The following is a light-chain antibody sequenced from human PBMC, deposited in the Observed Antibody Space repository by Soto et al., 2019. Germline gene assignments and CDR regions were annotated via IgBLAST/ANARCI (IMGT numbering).Light chain of an antibody. CDR1: QSVNSNY. CDR3: QQYDSTPPT. Sequence: EIVLTQSPGTLSLSPGERATLSCRASQSVNSNYLAWYQRKPGQAPRLLFYGASNRATDITYRFSASGSGTDFTLTITRLEAEDFAVYYCQQYDSTPPTFGQGTKVEVK. V-gene: IGKV3-20*01. CDR2: GAS. J-gene: IGKJ1*01.